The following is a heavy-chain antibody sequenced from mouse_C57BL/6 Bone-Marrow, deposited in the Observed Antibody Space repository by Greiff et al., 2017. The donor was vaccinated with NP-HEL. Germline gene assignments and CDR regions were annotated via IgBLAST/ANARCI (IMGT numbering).Heavy chain of an antibody. D-gene: IGHD1-1*01. Sequence: QVQLQQPGAELVMPGASVKLSCKASGYTFTSYWMHWVKQRPGQGLEWIGEIDPSDSYTNYNQKFKGKSTLTVDKSSSTAYMQLSSLTSEDSAVYYCAREGSSYYYGAYWGQGTLVTVSA. V-gene: IGHV1-69*01. CDR3: AREGSSYYYGAY. CDR2: IDPSDSYT. CDR1: GYTFTSYW. J-gene: IGHJ3*01.